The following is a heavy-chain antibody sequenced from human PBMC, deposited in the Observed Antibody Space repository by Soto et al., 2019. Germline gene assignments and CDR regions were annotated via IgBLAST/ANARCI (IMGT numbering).Heavy chain of an antibody. CDR2: INTYDGNT. J-gene: IGHJ6*02. D-gene: IGHD3-16*01. CDR3: AMVDVYVTPSPQDV. Sequence: QVQLVQSRAEVKNPGASVKVSCKASGYRSTRYGIAGARQATGQGLEWMGWINTYDGNTNYAQNLQGRVTLTTDTSTSTAYMELTSLRSNDTAIYYCAMVDVYVTPSPQDVWGQGTTVIVSS. CDR1: GYRSTRYG. V-gene: IGHV1-18*01.